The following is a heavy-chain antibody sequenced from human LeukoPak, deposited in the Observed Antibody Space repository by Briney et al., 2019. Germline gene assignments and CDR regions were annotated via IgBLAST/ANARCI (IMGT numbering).Heavy chain of an antibody. D-gene: IGHD3-3*01. V-gene: IGHV4-30-4*01. Sequence: PSQTLSLTCTVSGGSISSGDYYWSWIRQPPGKGLEWIGYIYYSGSTYYNPSLKSRVTISVDTSKNQFSLKLSSVTAADTAVYYCARREEDFWSGLYGMDVWGQGTTVTVSS. CDR2: IYYSGST. J-gene: IGHJ6*02. CDR3: ARREEDFWSGLYGMDV. CDR1: GGSISSGDYY.